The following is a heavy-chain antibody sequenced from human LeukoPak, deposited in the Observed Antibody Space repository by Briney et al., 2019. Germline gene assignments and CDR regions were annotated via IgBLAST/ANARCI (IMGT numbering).Heavy chain of an antibody. CDR2: SSSSSCYI. CDR1: GFTFSSYS. CDR3: ARDWDYDILTGLYKEGGFDY. Sequence: GGSLRLSCAASGFTFSSYSMNWVPQAPGKRLEWVSSSSSSSCYIYYADSVKGRFTISRDNAKNSLYLQMNSLRAEDTAVYYCARDWDYDILTGLYKEGGFDYWGQGTLVTVSS. J-gene: IGHJ4*02. D-gene: IGHD3-9*01. V-gene: IGHV3-21*01.